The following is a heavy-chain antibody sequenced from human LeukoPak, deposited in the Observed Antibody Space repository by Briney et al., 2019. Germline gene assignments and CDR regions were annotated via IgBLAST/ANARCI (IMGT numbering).Heavy chain of an antibody. CDR2: IIPILGIA. Sequence: SVKVSCKASGGTFSSYAISWVRQAPGQGLEWMGRIIPILGIANYALKFQGRVTITADKSTSTAYMELSSLRSEDTAVYYCARDRSGQQLVQPYSYYYGMDVWGQGTTVTVSS. CDR3: ARDRSGQQLVQPYSYYYGMDV. CDR1: GGTFSSYA. J-gene: IGHJ6*02. D-gene: IGHD6-13*01. V-gene: IGHV1-69*04.